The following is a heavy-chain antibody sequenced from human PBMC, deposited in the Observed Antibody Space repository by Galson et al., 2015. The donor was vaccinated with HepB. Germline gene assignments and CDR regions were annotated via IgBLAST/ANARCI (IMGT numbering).Heavy chain of an antibody. CDR1: GFTFSSYG. CDR2: IWYDGSNK. J-gene: IGHJ5*02. Sequence: SLRLSCAASGFTFSSYGMHWVRQAPGKGLEWVAVIWYDGSNKYYADSVKGQFTISRDNSKNTLYLQMNSLRAEDTAVYYCAREDPRTYNWFDPWGRGILVTVSS. CDR3: AREDPRTYNWFDP. V-gene: IGHV3-33*01.